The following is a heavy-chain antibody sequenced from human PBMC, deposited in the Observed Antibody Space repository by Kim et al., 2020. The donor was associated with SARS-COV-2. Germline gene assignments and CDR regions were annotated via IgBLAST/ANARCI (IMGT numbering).Heavy chain of an antibody. Sequence: SETLSLTCAVYGGSFSGYYWSWIRQPPGKGLEWIGEINHSGSTNYNPSLKSRVTISVDTSKNQFSLKLSSVTAADTAVYYCARRVSRRGYSYGESFDYWG. J-gene: IGHJ4*01. CDR3: ARRVSRRGYSYGESFDY. D-gene: IGHD5-18*01. CDR2: INHSGST. CDR1: GGSFSGYY. V-gene: IGHV4-34*01.